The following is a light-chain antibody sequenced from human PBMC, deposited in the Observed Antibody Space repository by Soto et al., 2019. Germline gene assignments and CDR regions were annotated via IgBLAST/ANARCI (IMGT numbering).Light chain of an antibody. CDR3: QHSNSYTWT. V-gene: IGKV1-5*03. Sequence: DIQMTHSPSTLSASVGDRVTITCRASQSISSWLAWYQQKPGKAPKLLIYKASSLESGVPSRFSGSGSGTEFTLTISSLQPDDFATYYCQHSNSYTWTFGQGTKVEFK. J-gene: IGKJ1*01. CDR1: QSISSW. CDR2: KAS.